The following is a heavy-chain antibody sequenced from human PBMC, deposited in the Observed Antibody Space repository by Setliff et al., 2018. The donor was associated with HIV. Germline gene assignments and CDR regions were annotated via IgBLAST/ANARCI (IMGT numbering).Heavy chain of an antibody. V-gene: IGHV4-31*03. Sequence: PSETLSLTCTVSGGSISSSGNYWTWIRQRPGKGLEWIGYTYHTGTTYYHPSLKSRVLISVDTSNNQFSLRLSSVTAADTAVYYCARDLSPYGSGDPYYYYGMDVWGQGTTVTVSS. CDR1: GGSISSSGNY. CDR2: TYHTGTT. D-gene: IGHD3-10*01. J-gene: IGHJ6*02. CDR3: ARDLSPYGSGDPYYYYGMDV.